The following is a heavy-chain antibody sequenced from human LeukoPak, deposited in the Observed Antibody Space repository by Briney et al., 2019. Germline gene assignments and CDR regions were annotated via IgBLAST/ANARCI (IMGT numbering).Heavy chain of an antibody. D-gene: IGHD5-24*01. J-gene: IGHJ4*02. CDR3: AKGYNYAKKNYFDY. CDR1: GFTFDDYA. V-gene: IGHV3-9*03. CDR2: ISWNSGNI. Sequence: GGSLRLSCAASGFTFDDYAVHWVRQAPGKGLEWVSGISWNSGNIGYADSVKGRFTISRDNAKNSLYLQMNSLRAEDMALYYCAKGYNYAKKNYFDYWGQGTLVTVSS.